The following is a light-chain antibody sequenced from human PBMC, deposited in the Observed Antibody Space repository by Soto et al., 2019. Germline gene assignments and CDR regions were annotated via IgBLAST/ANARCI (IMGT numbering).Light chain of an antibody. V-gene: IGKV1-5*01. CDR1: QSISEF. CDR3: QQYNAYPWT. Sequence: DIQMTQSPSTLSVSVGDTVTITCRANQSISEFLAWYQQRPGKAPKLLIYDAFGLESGVPSRFGGSGSGTEFTLTINSLQPDDLATYYCQQYNAYPWTFGQGTKV. CDR2: DAF. J-gene: IGKJ1*01.